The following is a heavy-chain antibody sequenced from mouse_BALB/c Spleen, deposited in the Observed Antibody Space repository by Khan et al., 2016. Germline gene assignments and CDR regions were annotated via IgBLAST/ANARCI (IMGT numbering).Heavy chain of an antibody. Sequence: EVELVESGGGLVKPGGSLKLSCAASGFTFSSYAMSWVRQTPEKRLEWVASISSGGNTFYPDSSTGRFTLSRDNARNILYLQMSSLRSEDTAMYYSTRDVTTVVDYFDYWGQGTTLTVSS. CDR1: GFTFSSYA. V-gene: IGHV5-6-5*01. D-gene: IGHD1-1*01. J-gene: IGHJ2*01. CDR2: ISSGGNT. CDR3: TRDVTTVVDYFDY.